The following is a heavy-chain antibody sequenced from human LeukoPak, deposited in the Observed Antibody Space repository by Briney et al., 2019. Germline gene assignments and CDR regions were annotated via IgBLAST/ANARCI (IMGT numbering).Heavy chain of an antibody. Sequence: PGGSLRLSCAASGFTFTNYGMHWVRQAPGKGLEWVAVISYDGSSKYFADSVKGRFTISRDNSKNTLYLKMNSLRPEDTAVYYCANGYYYGSGSYYKEAFDIWGQGTMVTVSS. D-gene: IGHD3-10*01. CDR2: ISYDGSSK. V-gene: IGHV3-30*18. J-gene: IGHJ3*02. CDR3: ANGYYYGSGSYYKEAFDI. CDR1: GFTFTNYG.